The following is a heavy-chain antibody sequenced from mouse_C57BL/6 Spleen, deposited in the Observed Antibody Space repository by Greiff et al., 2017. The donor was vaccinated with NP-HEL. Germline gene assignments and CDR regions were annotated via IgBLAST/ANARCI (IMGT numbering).Heavy chain of an antibody. CDR2: IYPGSGST. D-gene: IGHD1-1*01. Sequence: QVQLQQPGAELVKPGASVKMSCKASGYTFTSYWITWVKQRPGQGLEWIGDIYPGSGSTNYNEKFKSKATLTVDTSSSTAYMQLSSLTSEDSAVYDSARWVPYSYGSSYDAMDYWGQGTSVTVSS. J-gene: IGHJ4*01. CDR3: ARWVPYSYGSSYDAMDY. CDR1: GYTFTSYW. V-gene: IGHV1-55*01.